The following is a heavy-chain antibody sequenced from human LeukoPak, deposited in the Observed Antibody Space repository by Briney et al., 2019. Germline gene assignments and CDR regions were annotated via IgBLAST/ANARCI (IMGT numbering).Heavy chain of an antibody. CDR2: INHSGST. CDR3: ASRPGYSSGWYSAY. Sequence: SEALSLTCAVYGGSFSGYYWSWIRQPPGKGLEWIGEINHSGSTNYNPSLKSRVTISVDTSKNQFSLKLSSATAADTAVYYCASRPGYSSGWYSAYWGQGTLVTVSS. CDR1: GGSFSGYY. J-gene: IGHJ4*02. V-gene: IGHV4-34*01. D-gene: IGHD6-19*01.